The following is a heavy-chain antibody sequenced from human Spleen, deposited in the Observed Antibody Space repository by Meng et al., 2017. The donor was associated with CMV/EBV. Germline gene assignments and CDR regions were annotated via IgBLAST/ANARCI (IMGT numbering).Heavy chain of an antibody. CDR3: ARGYCGSTSCNDAFDI. CDR1: GFTFSSYS. Sequence: GVLKISCAASGFTFSSYSMNWVRQAPGKGLEWVSSISSSSSYIYYADSVKGRFTISRDNAKNSLYLQMNSLRSDDTAVYYCARGYCGSTSCNDAFDIWGQGTMVTVSS. J-gene: IGHJ3*02. D-gene: IGHD2-2*01. V-gene: IGHV3-21*04. CDR2: ISSSSSYI.